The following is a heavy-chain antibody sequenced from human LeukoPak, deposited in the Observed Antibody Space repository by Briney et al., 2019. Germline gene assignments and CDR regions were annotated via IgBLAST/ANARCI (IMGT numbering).Heavy chain of an antibody. CDR1: GGSISSTNW. Sequence: SGTLSLTCAVSGGSISSTNWWSWVRQSPGKGLEWIGEIYHSGSTNYSPSLKSRVTISVDKSKNQFSLKLSSVTAADTAVYYCAGYHAYGVTTPPLGYWGQGTLVTVSS. CDR2: IYHSGST. CDR3: AGYHAYGVTTPPLGY. J-gene: IGHJ4*02. V-gene: IGHV4-4*02. D-gene: IGHD4-17*01.